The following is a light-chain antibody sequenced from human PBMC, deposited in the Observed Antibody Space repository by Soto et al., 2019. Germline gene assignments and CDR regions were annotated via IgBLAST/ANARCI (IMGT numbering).Light chain of an antibody. Sequence: DIQMTQSPSTLSASGGDSVTITCRASQSFSNFLAWFQQKPGKAPKLLIFKTSSLQSGVPSRFSGSGSGTEFTLTISSLQPGDFATYYSHQYYSYPFTFGQGTKVDIK. CDR2: KTS. CDR1: QSFSNF. CDR3: HQYYSYPFT. J-gene: IGKJ2*01. V-gene: IGKV1-5*03.